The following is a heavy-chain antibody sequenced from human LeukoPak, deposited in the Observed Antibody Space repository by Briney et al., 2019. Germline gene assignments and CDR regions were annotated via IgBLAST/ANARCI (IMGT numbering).Heavy chain of an antibody. D-gene: IGHD3-9*01. CDR2: VGHSGSA. J-gene: IGHJ4*02. V-gene: IGHV4-34*01. CDR1: GGSFSAYF. CDR3: ASMVNYDILTGYQIYYFDY. Sequence: SETLSLTCAVSGGSFSAYFWRWIRQPPGKGLEWIGDVGHSGSADYNPSLKSRVTISLDTSKNQFSLKLSSVTAADTAVYYCASMVNYDILTGYQIYYFDYWGQGTLVTVSS.